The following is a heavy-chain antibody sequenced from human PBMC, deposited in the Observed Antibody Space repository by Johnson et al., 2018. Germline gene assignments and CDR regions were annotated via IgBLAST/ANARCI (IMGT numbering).Heavy chain of an antibody. CDR3: ARGRKKQVVGWFDP. CDR2: ISFDETIE. V-gene: IGHV3-30*03. Sequence: QVQLVQSGGGAVQXGRSLRLXCVGSGFTFSNYGLHWVRQPPGKGLEWVAVISFDETIEQDVDSVKGRFTISKNDSKNTLYLEMTSLRPDDTAVYYCARGRKKQVVGWFDPWGQGTLVTVSS. D-gene: IGHD1/OR15-1a*01. CDR1: GFTFSNYG. J-gene: IGHJ5*02.